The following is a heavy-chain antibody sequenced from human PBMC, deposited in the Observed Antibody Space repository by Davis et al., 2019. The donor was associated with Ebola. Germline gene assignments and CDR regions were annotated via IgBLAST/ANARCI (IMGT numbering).Heavy chain of an antibody. CDR3: TLLQEHL. V-gene: IGHV3-13*01. Sequence: ETLSLTCAASGFTLSRYDMHWVRQATGKGLEWVSSIGTAGDTYYPGSVKGRFTISRENAKNSLYLQMNSLHQGPIGLPPGTLLQEHLWG. CDR2: IGTAGDT. J-gene: IGHJ6*01. CDR1: GFTLSRYD.